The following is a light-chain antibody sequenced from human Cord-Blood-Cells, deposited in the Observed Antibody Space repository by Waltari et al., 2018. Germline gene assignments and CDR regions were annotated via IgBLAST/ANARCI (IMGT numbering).Light chain of an antibody. CDR3: SSYTNNSICV. V-gene: IGLV2-14*01. J-gene: IGLJ3*02. CDR1: SSDVGGNNY. Sequence: QSALTQPASVSGSPGQSINIACTGTSSDVGGNNYVSWYQRHPGKAPKLMIYDVSNQPPGVSNRCSASKASDTPSLTICGLYATDEAHYFCSSYTNNSICVFGGETNLTVL. CDR2: DVS.